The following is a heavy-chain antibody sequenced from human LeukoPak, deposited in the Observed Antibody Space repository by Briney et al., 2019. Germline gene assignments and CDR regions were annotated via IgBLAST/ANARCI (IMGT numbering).Heavy chain of an antibody. V-gene: IGHV3-7*03. CDR3: AKDRGATTIYFDY. J-gene: IGHJ4*02. D-gene: IGHD1-26*01. Sequence: PGGSLRLSCAASGFTFSSYWMSWVRQAPGKGLEWVANIKQDGSEKYYVDSVKGRFTISRDNAKNSLYLQMNSLRAEDTALYYCAKDRGATTIYFDYWGQGTLVTVSS. CDR1: GFTFSSYW. CDR2: IKQDGSEK.